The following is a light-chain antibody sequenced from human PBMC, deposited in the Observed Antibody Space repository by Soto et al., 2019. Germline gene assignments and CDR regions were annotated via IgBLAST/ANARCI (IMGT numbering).Light chain of an antibody. Sequence: DIQMTQSPSSLSASVGDRVTITCRASQSISTYLNWYQQKPGKAPKLLIYAASSLQSGVPSSFSGSGSGTDFTLTISSLQPEDFATYYGQQSYITPPTFGQGTKVEIK. CDR3: QQSYITPPT. V-gene: IGKV1-39*01. CDR1: QSISTY. CDR2: AAS. J-gene: IGKJ1*01.